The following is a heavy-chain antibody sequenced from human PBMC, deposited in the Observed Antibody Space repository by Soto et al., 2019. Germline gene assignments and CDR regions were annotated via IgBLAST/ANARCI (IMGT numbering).Heavy chain of an antibody. CDR1: RYSLTNSW. CDR2: IYPGDSDT. V-gene: IGHV5-51*01. Sequence: VQLVQSGAEVKKPGESLKISCEGSRYSLTNSWIAWVRQMPGKGLEWMGIIYPGDSDTRYSPSFQGQVTISADKSYNTAYLQWSSLKASDTAMYYCARPKSGYDDAFDIWGQGTMVTVSS. J-gene: IGHJ3*02. CDR3: ARPKSGYDDAFDI. D-gene: IGHD5-12*01.